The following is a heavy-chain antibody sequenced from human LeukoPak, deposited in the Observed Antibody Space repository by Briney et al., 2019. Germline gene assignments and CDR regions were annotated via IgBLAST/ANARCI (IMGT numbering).Heavy chain of an antibody. CDR1: GGSIGSYY. V-gene: IGHV4-59*01. CDR2: ISYSGST. J-gene: IGHJ4*02. CDR3: ARGDPRWLVDY. D-gene: IGHD5-24*01. Sequence: SETLSLTCTVSGGSIGSYYWSWIRQPPGKGLEWIGHISYSGSTNYNPSLKSRVTISVDTSKNQFSLKLSSVPAADTAVYYCARGDPRWLVDYWGQGTLVTVSS.